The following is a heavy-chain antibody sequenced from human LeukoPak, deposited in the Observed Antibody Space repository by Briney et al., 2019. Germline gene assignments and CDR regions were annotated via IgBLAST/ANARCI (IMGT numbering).Heavy chain of an antibody. CDR1: GCTFTSYA. V-gene: IGHV1-3*01. Sequence: ASVKVSCKASGCTFTSYAMHWVRQAPGQRLEWMGWINAGNGNTKYSQKFQGRVTITRDTSASAAYMELSSLRSEDTAVYYCARGRVYDILTGYPRGYFDLWGRGTLVTVSS. D-gene: IGHD3-9*01. J-gene: IGHJ2*01. CDR3: ARGRVYDILTGYPRGYFDL. CDR2: INAGNGNT.